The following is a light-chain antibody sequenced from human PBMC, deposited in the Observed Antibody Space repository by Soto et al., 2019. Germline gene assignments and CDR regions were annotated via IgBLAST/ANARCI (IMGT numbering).Light chain of an antibody. J-gene: IGKJ2*03. Sequence: EIVMTQSPATLSVSPGERATLSCRASQSVSNNLAWFQQKPGRAPRLLIYGASTRATDVPARFSGSGSGTEFTLTISSLQYEDFVVYFCQQYNNWYSFGQGTKLEIK. CDR2: GAS. CDR3: QQYNNWYS. V-gene: IGKV3-15*01. CDR1: QSVSNN.